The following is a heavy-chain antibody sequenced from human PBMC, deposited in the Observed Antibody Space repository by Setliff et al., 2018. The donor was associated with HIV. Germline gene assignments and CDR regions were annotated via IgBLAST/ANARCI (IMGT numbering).Heavy chain of an antibody. J-gene: IGHJ4*02. D-gene: IGHD3-22*01. CDR1: GGSISNSRYY. CDR2: IYYSGST. CDR3: ASRVYYYDSSGYLLYYFDY. V-gene: IGHV4-39*01. Sequence: SETLSLTCTVSGGSISNSRYYWSWIRQPPGKGLEWIGSIYYSGSTYYNPSLKSRVTISVDTSKNQFSLKLSSVTAADAAVYYCASRVYYYDSSGYLLYYFDYWGQGTLVTVSS.